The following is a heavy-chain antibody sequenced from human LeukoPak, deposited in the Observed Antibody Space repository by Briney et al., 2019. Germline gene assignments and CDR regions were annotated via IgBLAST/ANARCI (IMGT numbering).Heavy chain of an antibody. V-gene: IGHV4-59*01. D-gene: IGHD5-24*01. CDR1: GGSISTYC. Sequence: SETLSLTSTVSGGSISTYCWSWIRQPPGKGLEWIGYIYYSGSTNYTPSLKSRVTISVDTSKNQFSLNLSSVTAADTAVYYCARGRSRDGYNYDYWGQGTLVTVSS. CDR2: IYYSGST. CDR3: ARGRSRDGYNYDY. J-gene: IGHJ4*02.